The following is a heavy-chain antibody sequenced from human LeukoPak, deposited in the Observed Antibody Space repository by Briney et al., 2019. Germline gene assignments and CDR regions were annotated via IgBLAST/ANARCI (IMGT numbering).Heavy chain of an antibody. D-gene: IGHD3-9*01. Sequence: GGSLRLSCAASGFTFSRYTMNWVRQAPEKGLEGVSAIISSSGNIYYAESVKGRFTISRDNAKNSLYLQMNSLRAEDTAVYYCARGAYYDILPGYYFDYWGQGTLVTVSS. CDR1: GFTFSRYT. CDR2: IISSSGNI. CDR3: ARGAYYDILPGYYFDY. V-gene: IGHV3-21*01. J-gene: IGHJ4*02.